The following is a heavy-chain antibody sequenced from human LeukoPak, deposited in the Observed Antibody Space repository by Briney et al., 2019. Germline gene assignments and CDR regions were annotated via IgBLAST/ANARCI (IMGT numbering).Heavy chain of an antibody. V-gene: IGHV3-64D*06. D-gene: IGHD4-17*01. CDR1: GFTFSSYA. CDR2: ISSNGGST. J-gene: IGHJ5*02. Sequence: GGSLRLSCSASGFTFSSYAMHWVRQAPGKGLEYVSAISSNGGSTYYADSVKGRFTISRDNSKNTLYLQMSSLRAEDTAVYYCARGRVYGDYLNWFDPWGQGTLVTVSS. CDR3: ARGRVYGDYLNWFDP.